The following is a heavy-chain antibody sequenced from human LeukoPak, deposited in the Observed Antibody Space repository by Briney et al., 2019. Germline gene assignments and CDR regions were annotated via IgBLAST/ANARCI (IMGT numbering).Heavy chain of an antibody. CDR2: IYSGGST. V-gene: IGHV3-53*01. Sequence: GGSLRLSCAASGFTDSSNYMSWVRQAPGKGLEWVSVIYSGGSTYYADSVKGRFTISRDNSKNTLYLQMNSLRAEDTAVYYCARENYYGSGSYCDYWGQGTLVTVSS. CDR1: GFTDSSNY. CDR3: ARENYYGSGSYCDY. D-gene: IGHD3-10*01. J-gene: IGHJ4*02.